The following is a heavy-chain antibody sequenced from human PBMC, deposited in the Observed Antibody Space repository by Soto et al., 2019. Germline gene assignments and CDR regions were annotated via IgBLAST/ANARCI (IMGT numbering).Heavy chain of an antibody. CDR2: ISGYNGNT. CDR3: ARAGHCSSTVCLYDSFDI. CDR1: GYTFTNYG. V-gene: IGHV1-18*01. Sequence: GASVKVSCKASGYTFTNYGISWVRQAPGQGLEWMGWISGYNGNTNYAQKLQGRVTMTTDTSTSTAYMELRSLRSDDTAVYYCARAGHCSSTVCLYDSFDIWGQGTMVT. J-gene: IGHJ3*02. D-gene: IGHD2-2*03.